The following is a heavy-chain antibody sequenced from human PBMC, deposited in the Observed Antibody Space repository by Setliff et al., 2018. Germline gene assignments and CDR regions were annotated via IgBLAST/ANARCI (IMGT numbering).Heavy chain of an antibody. J-gene: IGHJ1*01. CDR1: GGSVSSTSHY. CDR2: VYYSGYT. Sequence: SETLSLTCTVSGGSVSSTSHYWGWIRKAPGKGMEWIGSVYYSGYTYSKPSLQSRVSMSVDASKNQFSLKLASVTAADTAVYYCGRVDFTMIQGVVGHWGQGTLVTVSS. V-gene: IGHV4-39*07. D-gene: IGHD3-10*01. CDR3: GRVDFTMIQGVVGH.